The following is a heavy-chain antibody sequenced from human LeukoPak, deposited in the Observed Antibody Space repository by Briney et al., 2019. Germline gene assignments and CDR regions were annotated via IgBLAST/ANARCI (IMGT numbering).Heavy chain of an antibody. J-gene: IGHJ4*02. V-gene: IGHV4-39*01. Sequence: SEPLSLTCTVSGGSISSSSYYCGWICQPPGKGLEWIGGIYYSGSTYYNPSLKSRVTISVDTSKNQSSLKLSSVTAADTAVYYCARLSITMVWDYWGQGTLVTVSS. CDR1: GGSISSSSYY. CDR3: ARLSITMVWDY. CDR2: IYYSGST. D-gene: IGHD3-10*01.